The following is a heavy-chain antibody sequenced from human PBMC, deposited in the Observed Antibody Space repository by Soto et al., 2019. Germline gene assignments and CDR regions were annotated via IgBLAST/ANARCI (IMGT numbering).Heavy chain of an antibody. CDR1: GYSFASYW. V-gene: IGHV5-10-1*01. Sequence: PGASLQISRKVSGYSFASYWISWVRQMPGKGLEWMGRIDPSDSYTNYSPSFQGHVTISADKSISTAYLQWSSLKASDTAMYYCARLQAAAGDNDLTFDYWGQGTLVTVSS. CDR3: ARLQAAAGDNDLTFDY. J-gene: IGHJ4*02. CDR2: IDPSDSYT. D-gene: IGHD6-13*01.